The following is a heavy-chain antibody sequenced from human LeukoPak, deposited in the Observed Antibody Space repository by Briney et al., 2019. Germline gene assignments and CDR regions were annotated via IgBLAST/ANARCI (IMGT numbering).Heavy chain of an antibody. J-gene: IGHJ4*02. CDR1: GFTFSSYA. Sequence: PGGSLRLSCAASGFTFSSYAMSWVRQAPGKGLEWVSVIYSGGSTYYADSVKGRFTISRDNSKNTLYLQMNSLRAEDTAVYYCARSGSYRDPNFDYWGQGTLVTVSS. CDR3: ARSGSYRDPNFDY. D-gene: IGHD1-26*01. CDR2: IYSGGST. V-gene: IGHV3-53*01.